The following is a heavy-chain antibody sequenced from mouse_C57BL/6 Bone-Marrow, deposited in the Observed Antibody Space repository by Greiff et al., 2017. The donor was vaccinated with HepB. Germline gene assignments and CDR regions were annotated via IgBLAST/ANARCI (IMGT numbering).Heavy chain of an antibody. CDR2: IYPRSGNT. D-gene: IGHD4-1*01. CDR3: AREKGNWDGY. J-gene: IGHJ2*01. V-gene: IGHV1-81*01. CDR1: GYTFTSYG. Sequence: QVQLKESGAELARPGASVKLSCKASGYTFTSYGISWVKQRTGQGLEWIGEIYPRSGNTYYNEKFKGKATLTADKSSSTAYMELRSLTSEDSAVYFCAREKGNWDGYWGQGTTLTVSS.